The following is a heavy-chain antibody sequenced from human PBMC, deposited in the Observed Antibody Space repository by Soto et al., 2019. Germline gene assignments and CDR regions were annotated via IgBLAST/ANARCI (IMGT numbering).Heavy chain of an antibody. CDR1: GGSISSYY. J-gene: IGHJ3*02. Sequence: SETLSLTCTVSGGSISSYYWSWIRQPAGKGLEWIGRIYTSGSTNYNPSLKSRVTMSVDTSKNQFSLKLSSVTAAATAVSYCARDSYDILNRHSVINAFDIWGQGTMVTVSS. CDR3: ARDSYDILNRHSVINAFDI. CDR2: IYTSGST. V-gene: IGHV4-4*07. D-gene: IGHD3-9*01.